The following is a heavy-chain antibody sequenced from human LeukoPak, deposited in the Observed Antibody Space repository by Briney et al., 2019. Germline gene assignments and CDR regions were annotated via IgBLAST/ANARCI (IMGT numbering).Heavy chain of an antibody. J-gene: IGHJ4*02. Sequence: GGSLRLSCAASGFTFSSYAMSWVRQAPGKGLEWVSATSGSGGSTYYADSVKGRFTISRDNSKNTLYLQMSSLRAEDTAVYYCAKAGAVVVVAAKYFDYWGQGTLVTVSS. D-gene: IGHD2-15*01. CDR2: TSGSGGST. CDR3: AKAGAVVVVAAKYFDY. V-gene: IGHV3-23*01. CDR1: GFTFSSYA.